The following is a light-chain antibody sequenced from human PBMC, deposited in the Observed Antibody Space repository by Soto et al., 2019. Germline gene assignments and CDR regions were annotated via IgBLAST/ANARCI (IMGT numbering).Light chain of an antibody. J-gene: IGKJ3*01. V-gene: IGKV3-20*01. CDR1: QSISSSY. CDR2: AAS. Sequence: EIVLTQSPGTLSLSPGERATLSCRTSQSISSSYLAWFQQKPGQAPRLLIYAASSRATGIPDRFSGSGSGTDFTLTISRLEPEAFAVYYCQQHLTSPPSFTFGPGTKVDIK. CDR3: QQHLTSPPSFT.